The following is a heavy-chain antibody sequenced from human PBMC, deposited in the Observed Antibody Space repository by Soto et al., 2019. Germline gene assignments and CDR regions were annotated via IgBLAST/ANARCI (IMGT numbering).Heavy chain of an antibody. Sequence: GGSLRLSCAASGFTFSNYAMSWVRQAPGKGLEWVSAISGSGGWTYYADSVKGRFTIPRDNSKNTLYLQMNSLVPEDTAVYFCARSSGVSTAYFDYWGQGALVTVSS. CDR3: ARSSGVSTAYFDY. V-gene: IGHV3-23*01. CDR2: ISGSGGWT. J-gene: IGHJ4*02. CDR1: GFTFSNYA. D-gene: IGHD3-10*01.